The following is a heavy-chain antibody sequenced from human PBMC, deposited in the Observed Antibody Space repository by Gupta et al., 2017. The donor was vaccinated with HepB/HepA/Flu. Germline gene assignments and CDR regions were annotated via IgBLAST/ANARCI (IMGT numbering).Heavy chain of an antibody. J-gene: IGHJ3*02. CDR3: ARGSGSTTRALDI. CDR1: GFTFSSHW. V-gene: IGHV3-7*01. CDR2: IRQDGSEK. D-gene: IGHD2/OR15-2a*01. Sequence: EVQLVESGGGLVQPGGSLRLSCAGSGFTFSSHWMTWVRQAPGKGLEWVANIRQDGSEKKYVDSVKGRFTISRDNAKESVYLQMNSLRAEDTAMYYCARGSGSTTRALDIWGQGTMVTVSS.